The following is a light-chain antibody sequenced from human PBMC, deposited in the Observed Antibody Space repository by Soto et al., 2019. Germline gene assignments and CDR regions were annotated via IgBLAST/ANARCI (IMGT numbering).Light chain of an antibody. J-gene: IGKJ1*01. CDR2: AAS. CDR3: QQSYSTPWG. Sequence: IQMTQSPSSLSASVGDRVTITCRASQSISIYLNWYQQKPGKAPKLLIYAASSLQSGVPSRFSGSGSGTDFTLTISSLQPEDFATYYCQQSYSTPWGFGQGTKVDIK. V-gene: IGKV1-39*01. CDR1: QSISIY.